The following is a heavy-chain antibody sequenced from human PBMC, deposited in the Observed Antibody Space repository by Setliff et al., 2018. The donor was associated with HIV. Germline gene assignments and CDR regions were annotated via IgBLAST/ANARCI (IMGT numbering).Heavy chain of an antibody. J-gene: IGHJ3*02. CDR1: GGSISSSSHY. CDR3: ARPRYTYGTPPAFDI. CDR2: IYFSGST. Sequence: SETLSLTCTVSGGSISSSSHYWGWIRQPPGKGLEWIGSIYFSGSTYYYPSLKSRVTISVDTSKNQFSLKLSSVTAADTAVYYCARPRYTYGTPPAFDIWGRGTVVTVSS. D-gene: IGHD5-18*01. V-gene: IGHV4-39*01.